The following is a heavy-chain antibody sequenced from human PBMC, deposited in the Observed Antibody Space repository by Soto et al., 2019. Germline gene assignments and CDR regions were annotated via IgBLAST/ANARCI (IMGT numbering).Heavy chain of an antibody. CDR1: GGSISSGGYY. D-gene: IGHD2-8*01. CDR2: IYYSGST. V-gene: IGHV4-31*03. CDR3: ARDRGYCTNGVCSGRYYYYGMDV. Sequence: TSETLSLTCTVSGGSISSGGYYWSWIRQHPGKGLEWIGYIYYSGSTYYNPSLKSRVTISVDTSKNQFSLKLSSVTAADTAVYYCARDRGYCTNGVCSGRYYYYGMDVWGQGTTVTVSS. J-gene: IGHJ6*02.